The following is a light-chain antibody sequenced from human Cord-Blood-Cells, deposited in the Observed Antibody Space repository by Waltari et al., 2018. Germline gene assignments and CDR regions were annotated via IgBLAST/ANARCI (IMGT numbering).Light chain of an antibody. Sequence: QSALTQPRSVSGSPGQSVTISCTGTSSDVGGYNYVSWYQQHPAKAPKSMIYDVSKRPSGVPDRFSGSKSGNTASLTISGLQAEDEADYYCCSYAGSYTYWVFGGGTKLTVL. CDR3: CSYAGSYTYWV. CDR2: DVS. J-gene: IGLJ3*02. V-gene: IGLV2-11*01. CDR1: SSDVGGYNY.